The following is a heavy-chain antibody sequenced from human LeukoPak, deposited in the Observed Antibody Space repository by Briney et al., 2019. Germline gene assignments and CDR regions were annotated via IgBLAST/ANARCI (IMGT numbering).Heavy chain of an antibody. CDR3: ARTVVTAAWYYFDY. CDR2: INHSGST. CDR1: GGSFSAYY. J-gene: IGHJ4*02. D-gene: IGHD2-21*02. Sequence: SETLSLTCAVYGGSFSAYYWSWIRQPPGKGLEWIGEINHSGSTNYNPSLKSRVTISVDTSKNQFSLKLSSVTAADTAVYYCARTVVTAAWYYFDYWGQGTLVTVSS. V-gene: IGHV4-34*01.